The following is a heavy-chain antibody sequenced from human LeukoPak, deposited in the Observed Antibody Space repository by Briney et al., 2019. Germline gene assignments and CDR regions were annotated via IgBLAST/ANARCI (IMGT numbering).Heavy chain of an antibody. V-gene: IGHV3-33*01. Sequence: GGSLRLSCAASGFTFSSYGMHWVRQAPGKGLEWVAVIWYDGSNKYYADSVKGRITISRDNSKNTLYLQMNSLRAEDTAMYYCARDRGVSYFDYWGQGTQVTVSS. CDR3: ARDRGVSYFDY. CDR2: IWYDGSNK. CDR1: GFTFSSYG. J-gene: IGHJ4*02. D-gene: IGHD3-10*01.